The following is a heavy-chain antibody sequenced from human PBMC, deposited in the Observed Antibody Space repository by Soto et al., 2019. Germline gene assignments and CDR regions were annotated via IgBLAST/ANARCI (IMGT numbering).Heavy chain of an antibody. CDR1: GYTFTRYG. J-gene: IGHJ6*02. CDR2: ISGYNGDT. D-gene: IGHD2-8*01. V-gene: IGHV1-18*03. CDR3: AKNGQPPYYYYGMDV. Sequence: QGQLVQSGAEVKKPGASVKVSCKASGYTFTRYGISWVRQAPGQGLEWMGWISGYNGDTKYAQKFQGRVTMTIDTSKSTAYMELRSLTSDDMAVYYCAKNGQPPYYYYGMDVWGQGTTVTVSS.